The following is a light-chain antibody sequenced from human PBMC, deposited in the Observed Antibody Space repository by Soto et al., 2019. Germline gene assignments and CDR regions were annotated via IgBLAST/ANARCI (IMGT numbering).Light chain of an antibody. CDR3: QQRSNWPPIT. CDR2: DAS. Sequence: EIVLKQSPATLSLSTGERATLSCRVSQSVSSYLAWYQQKPGQAPRLLIYDASNRATGIPARFSGSGSGTDFTLTISSLEPEDFAVYYCQQRSNWPPITFGQGTKVDIK. J-gene: IGKJ1*01. V-gene: IGKV3-11*01. CDR1: QSVSSY.